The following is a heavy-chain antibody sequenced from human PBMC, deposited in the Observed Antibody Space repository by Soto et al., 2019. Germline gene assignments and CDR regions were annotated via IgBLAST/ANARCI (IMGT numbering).Heavy chain of an antibody. CDR1: GFTFSSYV. V-gene: IGHV3-23*01. CDR2: ISGSGGST. J-gene: IGHJ4*02. D-gene: IGHD3-9*01. CDR3: AKVGWVLRYFDWLLSPLDY. Sequence: GGSLRLSCAASGFTFSSYVMSWVRQAPGKGLEWVSAISGSGGSTYYADSVKGRFTISRDNSKNTLYLQMNSLRAEDTAVYYCAKVGWVLRYFDWLLSPLDYWGQGTLVTVSS.